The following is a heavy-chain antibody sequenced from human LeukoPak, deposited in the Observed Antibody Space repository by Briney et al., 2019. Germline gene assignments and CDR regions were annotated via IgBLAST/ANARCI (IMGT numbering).Heavy chain of an antibody. J-gene: IGHJ6*02. CDR3: ARERNYYASGRRDYGMDV. D-gene: IGHD3-10*01. CDR2: ISGNAERR. Sequence: GGSLRLSCAASGFIFSSYAMSGVRQAPGRGLEGVSGISGNAERRNDADSVKGRFAISRDNAKNTLFLQMNGLRVEDTAVYYCARERNYYASGRRDYGMDVWGQGTTVTDSS. CDR1: GFIFSSYA. V-gene: IGHV3-23*01.